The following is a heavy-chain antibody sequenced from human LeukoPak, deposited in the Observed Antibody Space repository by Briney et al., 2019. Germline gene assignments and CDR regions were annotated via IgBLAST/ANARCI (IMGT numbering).Heavy chain of an antibody. Sequence: PGGSLRLSCAASGFTFSSYGLHWVRQAPGKGLEGVAVIWSDGSNKYYADSVKGRFTISRDNSKNTLYLQMNGLRAEDTAVYYCARASGSYDYWGQGTLVTVSS. CDR3: ARASGSYDY. D-gene: IGHD1-26*01. CDR2: IWSDGSNK. V-gene: IGHV3-33*01. J-gene: IGHJ4*02. CDR1: GFTFSSYG.